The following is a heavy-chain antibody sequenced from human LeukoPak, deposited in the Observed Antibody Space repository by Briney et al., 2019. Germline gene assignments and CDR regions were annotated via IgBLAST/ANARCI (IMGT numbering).Heavy chain of an antibody. CDR2: IDWDDDK. Sequence: ASGPALVKPTQTLTLTCTFSGFSLSTSEMCVSWIRQPPGEALEWLARIDWDDDKYYSTSLKTRLTISKDTSKNQVVLTMTNLDPVDTATYYCARIRSSSGWVFDYWGQGTLVTVSS. CDR1: GFSLSTSEMC. V-gene: IGHV2-70*11. J-gene: IGHJ4*02. D-gene: IGHD6-19*01. CDR3: ARIRSSSGWVFDY.